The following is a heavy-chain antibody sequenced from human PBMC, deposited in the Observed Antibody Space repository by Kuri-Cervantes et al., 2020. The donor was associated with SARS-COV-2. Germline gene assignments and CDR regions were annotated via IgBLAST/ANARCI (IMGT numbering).Heavy chain of an antibody. Sequence: GGSLRLSCAASGFTLGDYSMNWVRQAPGKGLEWISYISSTSSNIYYADSIKGRFTVSRDNAKNSLSLQMNSLRVEDTAVYYCAKDRGSVSAFSQYMDVWGKGTTVTVSS. CDR3: AKDRGSVSAFSQYMDV. V-gene: IGHV3-48*01. J-gene: IGHJ6*03. CDR2: ISSTSSNI. D-gene: IGHD3-10*01. CDR1: GFTLGDYS.